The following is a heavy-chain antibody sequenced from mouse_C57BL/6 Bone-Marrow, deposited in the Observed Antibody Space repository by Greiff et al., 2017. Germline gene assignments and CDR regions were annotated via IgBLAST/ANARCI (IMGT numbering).Heavy chain of an antibody. J-gene: IGHJ4*01. CDR1: GFSLTSYG. V-gene: IGHV2-5*01. Sequence: QVQLKQSGPGLVQPSQSLSITCTVSGFSLTSYGVHWVRQSPGKGLAWLGVIWRGGSTDYNAAFMSRLSITKDNSKSQVFFKMNSLQADDTAIYYCASPLLQLAMDYWGQGTSVTVSS. CDR2: IWRGGST. D-gene: IGHD2-10*01. CDR3: ASPLLQLAMDY.